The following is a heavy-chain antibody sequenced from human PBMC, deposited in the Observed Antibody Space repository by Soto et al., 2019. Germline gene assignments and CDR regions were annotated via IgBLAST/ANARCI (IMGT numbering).Heavy chain of an antibody. CDR2: FDPEDGET. V-gene: IGHV1-24*01. CDR3: ATMWSGSYCPDY. Sequence: ASVKGSCKVSVYGLTVLSSRWVRQAPGKGLEWMGGFDPEDGETIYAQKFQGRVTMTEDTSTDTAYMELSSLRSEDTSVSYCATMWSGSYCPDYCGEGILVTLSS. J-gene: IGHJ4*02. CDR1: VYGLTVLS. D-gene: IGHD1-26*01.